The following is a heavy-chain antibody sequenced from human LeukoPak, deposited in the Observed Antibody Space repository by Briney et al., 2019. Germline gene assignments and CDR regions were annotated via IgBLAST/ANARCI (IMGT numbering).Heavy chain of an antibody. V-gene: IGHV2-5*01. CDR1: GFSLSSSGVA. CDR3: VHRGAAAATFFVY. Sequence: SGPTLLDPTPPLTLACSFSGFSLSSSGVAVAWIRQPPVKALEWLALIYWNDDKRYSPSLQTRLTITKDTSKNQVVLTMTNMDPVDTATYYCVHRGAAAATFFVYWGQGTLVTVSS. J-gene: IGHJ4*02. CDR2: IYWNDDK. D-gene: IGHD2-15*01.